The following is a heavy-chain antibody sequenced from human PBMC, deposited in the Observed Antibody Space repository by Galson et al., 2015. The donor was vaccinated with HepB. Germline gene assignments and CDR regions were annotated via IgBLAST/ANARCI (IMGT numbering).Heavy chain of an antibody. CDR1: GYTFTSYG. CDR3: ARGGRILAGSRIAIRACDI. V-gene: IGHV1-18*01. J-gene: IGHJ3*02. CDR2: ISTYDGNT. D-gene: IGHD3-3*02. Sequence: SVKVSCKAFGYTFTSYGLIWVRQAPGQGLEWMGWISTYDGNTNYAQKLQARVTMTTDTFTNTANMELRSLRSDDTAVYYCARGGRILAGSRIAIRACDIWGQGTMAIVS.